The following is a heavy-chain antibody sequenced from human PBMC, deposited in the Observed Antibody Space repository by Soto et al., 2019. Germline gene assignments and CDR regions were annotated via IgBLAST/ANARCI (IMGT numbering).Heavy chain of an antibody. CDR2: ISGSSSST. D-gene: IGHD3-3*01. J-gene: IGHJ4*02. CDR3: ARADSEVTFWSGYYTGAGV. V-gene: IGHV3-23*01. Sequence: QPGGSLRLSCAASGFTFSSYAMSWVRQAPGKGLEWVSAISGSSSSTYYADSVKGRFTISRDNAKKTLYLQMNSLRAEETAVFYCARADSEVTFWSGYYTGAGVWGQGTLVTVSS. CDR1: GFTFSSYA.